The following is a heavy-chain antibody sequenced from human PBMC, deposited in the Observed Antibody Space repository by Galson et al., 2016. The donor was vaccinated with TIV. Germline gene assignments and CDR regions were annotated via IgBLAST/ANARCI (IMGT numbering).Heavy chain of an antibody. Sequence: SLRLSCAASGFTFSNFAMHWVRQAPGKGLEWVSSISATGGSTCYADSVKGRFTTSRDNSKDQLYLQMNSLRAEDTAVYYCAKTIAVSGVLINYFYYGMDVWGHGTTVSVSS. CDR2: ISATGGST. CDR3: AKTIAVSGVLINYFYYGMDV. V-gene: IGHV3-23*01. CDR1: GFTFSNFA. J-gene: IGHJ6*02. D-gene: IGHD3-3*01.